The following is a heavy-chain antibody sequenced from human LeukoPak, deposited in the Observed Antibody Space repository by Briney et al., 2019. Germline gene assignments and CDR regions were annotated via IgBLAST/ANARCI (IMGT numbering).Heavy chain of an antibody. CDR2: INPNSGGT. CDR1: GYTFTGYY. J-gene: IGHJ5*02. D-gene: IGHD2-15*01. Sequence: ASVKVSCKASGYTFTGYYMHWVRQAPGQGREWMEWINPNSGGTNYAQKFQGRVTMTRDTSISTAYMALSRLRSDDTAVYYCAREQYCSGGSCYHNWFDPWGQGTLVTVSS. CDR3: AREQYCSGGSCYHNWFDP. V-gene: IGHV1-2*02.